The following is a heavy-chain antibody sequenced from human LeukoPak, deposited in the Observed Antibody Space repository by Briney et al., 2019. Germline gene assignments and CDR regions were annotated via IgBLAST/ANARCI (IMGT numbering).Heavy chain of an antibody. CDR1: GYTLTELS. CDR2: FDPEDGET. D-gene: IGHD2-15*01. CDR3: ATGPRILSLEGSSYYGMDV. Sequence: ASVKVSCKVSGYTLTELSMHWVRQAPGKGLEWMGGFDPEDGETIYAQKFQGRVTMTEDTSTDTAYMELSSLRSEDTVVYYCATGPRILSLEGSSYYGMDVWGKGTTVTVSS. V-gene: IGHV1-24*01. J-gene: IGHJ6*04.